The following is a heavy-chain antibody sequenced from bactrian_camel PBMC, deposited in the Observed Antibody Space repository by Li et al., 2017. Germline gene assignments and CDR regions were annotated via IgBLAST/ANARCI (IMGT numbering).Heavy chain of an antibody. CDR1: GATDSING. Sequence: VQLVESGGGSVQAGGSLRLSCVASGATDSINGMGWFRQAPGKEREGIAAIYTGAGTTFYADSVKGRFTISQDNAKNTLYLQMNSLKPEDTAMYYCTARGPYCYTKLSVRDFTYWGQGTQVTVS. CDR3: TARGPYCYTKLSVRDFTY. J-gene: IGHJ6*01. CDR2: IYTGAGTT. V-gene: IGHV3S54*01. D-gene: IGHD2*01.